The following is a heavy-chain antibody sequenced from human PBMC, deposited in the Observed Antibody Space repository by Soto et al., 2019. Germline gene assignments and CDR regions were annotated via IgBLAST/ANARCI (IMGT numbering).Heavy chain of an antibody. D-gene: IGHD3-3*01. CDR3: ARPYYTQDVWYHTYDI. J-gene: IGHJ3*02. V-gene: IGHV5-51*01. Sequence: GESLKILRKGLDYTFACYWIGWVRQMPGKGPGVVGVFNPRESHVKYSPPFEGQVTIPADKSINTAFLQWRSLKASDTGMYYCARPYYTQDVWYHTYDIWGQGTMVTVSS. CDR1: DYTFACYW. CDR2: FNPRESHV.